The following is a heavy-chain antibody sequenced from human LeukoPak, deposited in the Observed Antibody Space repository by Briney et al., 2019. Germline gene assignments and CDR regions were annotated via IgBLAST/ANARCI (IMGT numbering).Heavy chain of an antibody. CDR2: ISHSGST. D-gene: IGHD6-19*01. J-gene: IGHJ3*02. CDR1: GGSFSGYY. V-gene: IGHV4-34*01. Sequence: SETLSLTCAVYGGSFSGYYWSWIRQPPGKGLEWIGEISHSGSTNYNPSLKSRVTISVDTSKNQFSLKLSSVTAADTAVYYCAREHVAGAHDAFDIWGQGAMV. CDR3: AREHVAGAHDAFDI.